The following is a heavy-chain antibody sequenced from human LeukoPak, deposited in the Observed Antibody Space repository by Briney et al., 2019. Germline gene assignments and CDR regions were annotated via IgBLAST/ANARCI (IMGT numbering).Heavy chain of an antibody. Sequence: ASVKVSCKASGYTFTGYYMHWVRQAPGQGLEWMGWINPNSGGTNYAQKFRGRVTMTRDTSISTAYMELSRLRSDDTAVYYCASSAAGRDQFDYWGQGTLVAVSS. V-gene: IGHV1-2*02. J-gene: IGHJ4*02. CDR3: ASSAAGRDQFDY. CDR2: INPNSGGT. D-gene: IGHD6-13*01. CDR1: GYTFTGYY.